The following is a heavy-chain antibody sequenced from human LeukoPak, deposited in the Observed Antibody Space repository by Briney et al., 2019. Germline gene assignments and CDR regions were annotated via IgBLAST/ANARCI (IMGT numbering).Heavy chain of an antibody. D-gene: IGHD6-6*01. V-gene: IGHV3-7*02. CDR2: INQDGREK. Sequence: GGSLRLSCAASGFTFSNYWMSWVRQAPGKRLEWVANINQDGREKSYVDSVKGRFTISRDNAKNSLSLQMDSLRAEDTAVYYCAIGGRFGIAAPFDYWGQGTLVTVSS. CDR1: GFTFSNYW. J-gene: IGHJ4*02. CDR3: AIGGRFGIAAPFDY.